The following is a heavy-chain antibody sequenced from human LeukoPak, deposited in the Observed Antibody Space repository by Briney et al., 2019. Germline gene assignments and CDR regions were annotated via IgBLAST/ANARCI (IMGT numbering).Heavy chain of an antibody. D-gene: IGHD3-3*01. CDR3: AREDYDFWSGYFQGFDP. J-gene: IGHJ5*02. Sequence: SETLSLTCTVSGGSVSSYYWSWIRQPPGKGLEWIGYIYYSGSTNYNPSLKSRVTISVDTSKNQFSLKLSSVTAADTAVYYCAREDYDFWSGYFQGFDPWGQGTLVTVSS. V-gene: IGHV4-59*02. CDR1: GGSVSSYY. CDR2: IYYSGST.